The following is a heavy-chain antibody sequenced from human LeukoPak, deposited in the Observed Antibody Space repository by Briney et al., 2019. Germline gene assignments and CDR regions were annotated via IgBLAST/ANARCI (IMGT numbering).Heavy chain of an antibody. J-gene: IGHJ4*02. CDR2: INHSGST. V-gene: IGHV4-34*01. CDR3: ARVGTPQLSSSPTGYFDY. CDR1: GGSFNGYY. D-gene: IGHD1-1*01. Sequence: SETLSLTCAVYGGSFNGYYWSWIRQPPGKGLEWIGEINHSGSTNYNPSLKSRVTISVDTSKNQFSLKLSSVTAADTAVYYCARVGTPQLSSSPTGYFDYWGQGTLVTVSS.